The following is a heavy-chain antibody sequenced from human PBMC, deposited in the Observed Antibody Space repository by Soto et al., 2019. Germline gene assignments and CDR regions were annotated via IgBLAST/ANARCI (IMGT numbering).Heavy chain of an antibody. D-gene: IGHD3-9*01. CDR1: GGSISSGGYY. CDR2: IYYSGST. V-gene: IGHV4-31*03. CDR3: ARSGDILTGYLTEDAFDI. Sequence: SETLSLTCTVSGGSISSGGYYWSWIRQHPGKGLEWIGYIYYSGSTYYNPSLKSRVTISVDTSKNQFSLKLSSVTAADTAVYYCARSGDILTGYLTEDAFDIWGQGTMVTVSS. J-gene: IGHJ3*02.